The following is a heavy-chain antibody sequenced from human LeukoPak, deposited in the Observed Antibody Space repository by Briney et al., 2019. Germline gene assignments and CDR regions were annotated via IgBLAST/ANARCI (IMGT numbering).Heavy chain of an antibody. CDR2: ISSSGSTI. D-gene: IGHD3-10*01. CDR3: GFGELFPDY. Sequence: PGGSLRLSCAASGFTFSSYEMNWVRQAPGKGLEWVSYISSSGSTIYYADSVKGRFTISRDNAKNSLYLQMNSLRAEDTAVYFCGFGELFPDYWGQGTLVTVSS. J-gene: IGHJ4*02. V-gene: IGHV3-48*03. CDR1: GFTFSSYE.